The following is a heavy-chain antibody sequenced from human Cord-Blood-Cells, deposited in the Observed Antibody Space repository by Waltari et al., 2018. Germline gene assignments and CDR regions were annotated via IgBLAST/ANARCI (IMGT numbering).Heavy chain of an antibody. V-gene: IGHV4-34*01. J-gene: IGHJ4*02. D-gene: IGHD6-13*01. CDR2: INHSGST. CDR3: ARLPGIAAAGYDY. CDR1: GGSFSGYY. Sequence: QVQLQQWGAGLLKPSETLSLTCAVYGGSFSGYYWSWIRQPPGKGLEWIGEINHSGSTNCNPALKSRVTISVDTSKNQFSLKLSSVTAADTAVYYCARLPGIAAAGYDYWGQGTLVTVSS.